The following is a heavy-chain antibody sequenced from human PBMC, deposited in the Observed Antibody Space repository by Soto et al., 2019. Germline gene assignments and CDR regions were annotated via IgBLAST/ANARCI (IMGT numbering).Heavy chain of an antibody. CDR3: AKDHAREQFVRGENWFDS. D-gene: IGHD6-6*01. CDR1: GFIFSNYA. V-gene: IGHV3-23*01. J-gene: IGHJ5*01. CDR2: ISGSGVRT. Sequence: GGSLRLSCSASGFIFSNYAMSWARQAPGKGLEWVSTISGSGVRTYYADSVKGRFTISRDNSKNTLDLQMNNLRVEDTAIYYCAKDHAREQFVRGENWFDSWGQGTLVTVSS.